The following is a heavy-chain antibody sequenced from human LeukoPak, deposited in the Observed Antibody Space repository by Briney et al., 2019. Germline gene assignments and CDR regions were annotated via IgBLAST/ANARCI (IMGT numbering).Heavy chain of an antibody. D-gene: IGHD3-16*01. V-gene: IGHV3-21*01. Sequence: PGGSLRLSCAASGFTFSSYSMNWLRQAPGKGLEWFSSISSSSSYIYYADSVKGRFSIFRDNAKNSMYLQMSRLRAEDTAVYYCARDHSLGSHFDYWGQGTLVTVSS. J-gene: IGHJ4*02. CDR1: GFTFSSYS. CDR3: ARDHSLGSHFDY. CDR2: ISSSSSYI.